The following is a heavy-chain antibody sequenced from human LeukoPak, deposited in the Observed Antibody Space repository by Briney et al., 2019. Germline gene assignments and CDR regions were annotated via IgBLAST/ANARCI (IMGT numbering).Heavy chain of an antibody. Sequence: GGSLRLSCAASGFTFSSSAMSWVRQAPGKGLEWVSSISGSGGSTSYAQKFQGRVTMTRDTSTSTVYMELSSLRSEDTAVYYCARESVAYDSSLDDAFDIWGQGTMVTVSS. J-gene: IGHJ3*02. CDR3: ARESVAYDSSLDDAFDI. CDR1: GFTFSSSA. CDR2: ISGSGGST. V-gene: IGHV3-23*01. D-gene: IGHD3-22*01.